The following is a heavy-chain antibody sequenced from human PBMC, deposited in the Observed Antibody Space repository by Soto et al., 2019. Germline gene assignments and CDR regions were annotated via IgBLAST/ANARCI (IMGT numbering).Heavy chain of an antibody. D-gene: IGHD1-7*01. V-gene: IGHV3-33*01. J-gene: IGHJ6*02. CDR3: ARDPRGGGTTFYYYYGMDV. CDR2: IWYDGSNK. Sequence: QVQLVESGGGVVQPGRSLRLSCAASGFTFSSYGMHWVRQAPGKGLEWVAVIWYDGSNKYYADSVKGRFTISRDNSKNTRDLQMNTLRAEDTDVYYCARDPRGGGTTFYYYYGMDVWGQGTTVTVSS. CDR1: GFTFSSYG.